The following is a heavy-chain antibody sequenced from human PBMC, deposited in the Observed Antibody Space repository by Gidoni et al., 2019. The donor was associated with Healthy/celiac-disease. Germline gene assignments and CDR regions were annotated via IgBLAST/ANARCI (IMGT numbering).Heavy chain of an antibody. J-gene: IGHJ3*02. D-gene: IGHD6-13*01. Sequence: EVQLVESGGGLVQPGGSLRLACAASGLTFSSYDMHWVRQATGKGLEWVSAIGTAGDPYYPGSVKVRFTISRENAKNSLYLQMNSLRAGDTAVYYCARGLRAGIAAELERQLAFDIWGQGTMVTVSS. V-gene: IGHV3-13*05. CDR1: GLTFSSYD. CDR3: ARGLRAGIAAELERQLAFDI. CDR2: IGTAGDP.